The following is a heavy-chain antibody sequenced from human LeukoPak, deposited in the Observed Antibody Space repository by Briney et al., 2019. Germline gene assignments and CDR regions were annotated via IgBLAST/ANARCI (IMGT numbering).Heavy chain of an antibody. J-gene: IGHJ4*02. CDR3: ARAVGGDGSGSL. Sequence: PSETLSLTCTVPGDSISTYYWGWIRQPPGKGLEWIGYIYYRVTSDYNPSLKSRVTMSVDMSTRQISLKLSSVTAADTAVYYCARAVGGDGSGSLWGPGTLVTVSS. D-gene: IGHD3-10*01. V-gene: IGHV4-59*01. CDR1: GDSISTYY. CDR2: IYYRVTS.